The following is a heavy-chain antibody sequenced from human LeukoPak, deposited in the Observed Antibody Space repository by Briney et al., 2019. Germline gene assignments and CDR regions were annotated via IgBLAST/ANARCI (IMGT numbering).Heavy chain of an antibody. CDR1: GFTFSSYS. CDR3: AREVAVAGTSDFDY. J-gene: IGHJ4*02. Sequence: GGSLRLSRAASGFTFSSYSMNWVRQAPGKGLEWVSYISSSSSTIYYADSVKGRFTISRDNAKNSLYLQMNSLRAEDTAVYYCAREVAVAGTSDFDYWGQGTLVTVSS. V-gene: IGHV3-48*01. CDR2: ISSSSSTI. D-gene: IGHD6-19*01.